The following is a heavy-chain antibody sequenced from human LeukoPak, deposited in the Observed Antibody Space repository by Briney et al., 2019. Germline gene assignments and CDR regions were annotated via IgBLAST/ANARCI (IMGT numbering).Heavy chain of an antibody. Sequence: GGSLRLSCAASGFIFSNYGMHWVRQAPGKGLEWVAVISYDGSNKYYADSVKGRLTISRDNSKNTVYLQMNSLRAEDTAVYYCANHLGSGWSFDYWGQGTLVSVSS. V-gene: IGHV3-30*18. D-gene: IGHD6-19*01. CDR2: ISYDGSNK. CDR1: GFIFSNYG. J-gene: IGHJ4*02. CDR3: ANHLGSGWSFDY.